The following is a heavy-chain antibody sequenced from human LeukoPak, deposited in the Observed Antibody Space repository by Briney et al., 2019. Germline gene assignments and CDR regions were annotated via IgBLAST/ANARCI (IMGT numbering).Heavy chain of an antibody. V-gene: IGHV1-18*01. J-gene: IGHJ4*02. D-gene: IGHD6-6*01. CDR1: GYTFTSYS. CDR3: ARERSGVRHSSSLGDFDY. Sequence: ASVKVSCKASGYTFTSYSISWVRQAPGQGLEWMGWISAYTGNTDYAQKFQGRVTMTTDTSTSTAYMELRSLRSDDTAVYYCARERSGVRHSSSLGDFDYWGQGTLVTVSS. CDR2: ISAYTGNT.